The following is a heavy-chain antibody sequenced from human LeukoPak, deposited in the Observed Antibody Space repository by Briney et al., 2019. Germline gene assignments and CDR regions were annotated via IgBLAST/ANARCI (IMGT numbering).Heavy chain of an antibody. CDR3: ARDPEQLYYFDY. J-gene: IGHJ4*02. Sequence: GGSLRLSCAASGFTFSSYGMRWVRQAPGKGLEWVAVISYDGSNKYYADSVKGRFTISRDNSKNTLYLQVNSLRAEDTAVYYCARDPEQLYYFDYWGQGTLVTVSS. V-gene: IGHV3-30*03. CDR2: ISYDGSNK. D-gene: IGHD6-6*01. CDR1: GFTFSSYG.